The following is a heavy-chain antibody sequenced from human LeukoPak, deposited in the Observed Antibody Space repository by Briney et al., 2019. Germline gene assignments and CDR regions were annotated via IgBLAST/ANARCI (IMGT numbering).Heavy chain of an antibody. CDR3: AKDRSTMVRGVPYPSYYFDY. D-gene: IGHD3-10*01. V-gene: IGHV3-23*01. Sequence: GGSLRLSCAATGFTFNSYAMYWVRQAPGKGLEWISGIFGSGGSAHYADSVKGRFTISRDNSKNTLYLQMNSLRAEDTAVYYCAKDRSTMVRGVPYPSYYFDYWGQGTLVTVSS. J-gene: IGHJ4*02. CDR2: IFGSGGSA. CDR1: GFTFNSYA.